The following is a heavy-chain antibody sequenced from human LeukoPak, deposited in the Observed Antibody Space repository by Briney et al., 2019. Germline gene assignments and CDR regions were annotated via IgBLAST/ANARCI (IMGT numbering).Heavy chain of an antibody. CDR1: GFTFSSYW. Sequence: GGSLRLSCVVSGFTFSSYWMHWVRQAARKRLAWVSRINSGGSSTIYADSVQGRFTISRDNAKNTLYLQMNSLRAEDTAVYFCTRGTGSYYSLGYWGQGTLVTVSS. V-gene: IGHV3-74*01. CDR2: INSGGSST. D-gene: IGHD3-10*01. CDR3: TRGTGSYYSLGY. J-gene: IGHJ4*02.